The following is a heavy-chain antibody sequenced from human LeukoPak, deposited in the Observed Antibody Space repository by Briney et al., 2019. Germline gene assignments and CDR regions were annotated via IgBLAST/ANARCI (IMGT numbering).Heavy chain of an antibody. CDR1: GGSTSTYY. J-gene: IGHJ5*02. V-gene: IGHV4-59*01. CDR3: ARSPGSFGDRPYNWFDP. D-gene: IGHD3-10*01. CDR2: IYYSGNT. Sequence: SETLSLTCSVSGGSTSTYYWNWIRQPPGKGLEWIGYIYYSGNTNYNPSLKSRVTISVDTSKNQFSLKLRSVTAADTAVYYCARSPGSFGDRPYNWFDPWGQGTLVTVPS.